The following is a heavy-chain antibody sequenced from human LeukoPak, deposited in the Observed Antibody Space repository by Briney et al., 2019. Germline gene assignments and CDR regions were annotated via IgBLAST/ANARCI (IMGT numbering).Heavy chain of an antibody. Sequence: PGGSLRLSCAASGFTFSSYWMSWVRQTPGKGLEWVANIKNDGSEKYYVDSVKGRFTISRDNAKNSLYLQMNSLRAEDTAVYYCARDRSNERYYYDSSGDFDHWGQGTLVTVSS. D-gene: IGHD3-22*01. CDR1: GFTFSSYW. CDR2: IKNDGSEK. J-gene: IGHJ4*02. CDR3: ARDRSNERYYYDSSGDFDH. V-gene: IGHV3-7*01.